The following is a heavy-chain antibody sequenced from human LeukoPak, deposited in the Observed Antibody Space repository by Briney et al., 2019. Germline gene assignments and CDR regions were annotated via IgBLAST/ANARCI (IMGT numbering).Heavy chain of an antibody. CDR2: ISGSGGST. V-gene: IGHV3-23*01. D-gene: IGHD5-24*01. CDR3: AKDARRDGYSYDY. Sequence: GGSLRLSCAASGFTFSSYAMHWVRQAPGKGLDWVSGISGSGGSTNYADSVEGRSTISRDNSNNTLYLQMNSLRAEDTAVYYCAKDARRDGYSYDYWGQGTLVTVSS. CDR1: GFTFSSYA. J-gene: IGHJ4*02.